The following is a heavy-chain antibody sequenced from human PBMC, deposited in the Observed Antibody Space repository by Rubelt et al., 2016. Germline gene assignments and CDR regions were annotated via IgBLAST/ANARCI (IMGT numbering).Heavy chain of an antibody. V-gene: IGHV3-7*01. D-gene: IGHD2-2*02. CDR3: ARGKGSSTSCYRIDAFDI. Sequence: EVQLVESGGGLVQPGGSLRLSCAASGFTFSSYWMSWVRQAPGKGLEWVANIKQDGSEEYYVDSVKGRFTISRDNAKNSLYLQMNSLRAEDTAVYYCARGKGSSTSCYRIDAFDIWGQGTMVTVSS. CDR1: GFTFSSYW. J-gene: IGHJ3*02. CDR2: IKQDGSEE.